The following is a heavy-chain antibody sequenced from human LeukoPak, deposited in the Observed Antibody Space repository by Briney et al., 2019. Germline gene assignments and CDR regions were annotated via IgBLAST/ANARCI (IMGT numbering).Heavy chain of an antibody. J-gene: IGHJ4*02. CDR1: GYSISSGYY. CDR2: IYHSGST. Sequence: PSETLSLTCAVSGYSISSGYYWDWSRQPPGKGLEWIGSIYHSGSTYYNPSLKSRVTISVGTSKNQFSLNLSSVTAADTAVYYCARSRERNRFGELGYWGQGTLVTVSS. V-gene: IGHV4-38-2*01. CDR3: ARSRERNRFGELGY. D-gene: IGHD3-10*01.